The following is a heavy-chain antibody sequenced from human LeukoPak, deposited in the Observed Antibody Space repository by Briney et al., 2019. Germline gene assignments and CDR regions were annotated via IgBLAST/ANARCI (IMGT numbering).Heavy chain of an antibody. Sequence: GGSLRLSCAASGFTFSSYSMNWVRQAPGKGLEWVSSISSSSSYIYYAGSVKGRFTISRDNVKNSLYLQMNSLRAEDTAVYYCARLPSQGVDYWGQGTLVTVSS. CDR1: GFTFSSYS. V-gene: IGHV3-21*01. CDR2: ISSSSSYI. J-gene: IGHJ4*02. CDR3: ARLPSQGVDY. D-gene: IGHD2-2*01.